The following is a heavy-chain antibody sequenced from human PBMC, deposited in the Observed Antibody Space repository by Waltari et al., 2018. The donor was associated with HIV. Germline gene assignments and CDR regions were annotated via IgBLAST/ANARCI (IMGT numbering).Heavy chain of an antibody. CDR2: ISGSGGST. V-gene: IGHV3-23*01. J-gene: IGHJ6*02. Sequence: EVQLLESGGGLVQPGGSLRLSCAASGFTFSSSAMSWVRQAPGKGLEWVSAISGSGGSTYYADSVKGRFTISRDNSKNTLYLQMNSLRAEDTAVYYCANVIYVDIVATPLLDGMDVWGQGTTVTVSS. CDR1: GFTFSSSA. CDR3: ANVIYVDIVATPLLDGMDV. D-gene: IGHD5-12*01.